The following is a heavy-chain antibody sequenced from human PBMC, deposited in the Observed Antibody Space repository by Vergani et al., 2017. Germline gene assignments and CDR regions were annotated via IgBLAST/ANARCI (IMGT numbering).Heavy chain of an antibody. Sequence: QVQLQQWGAGLLKPSETLSLTCAVYGGSFSGYYWSWIRQPPGKGLEWIGEINHSGSTNYNPSLMSRVTISVDTSKNQFSLKLNSVTVADTAVYYCARSRPYCTSGSCPAIWGQGTLVTVSS. CDR1: GGSFSGYY. CDR3: ARSRPYCTSGSCPAI. J-gene: IGHJ4*02. V-gene: IGHV4-34*01. CDR2: INHSGST. D-gene: IGHD2-15*01.